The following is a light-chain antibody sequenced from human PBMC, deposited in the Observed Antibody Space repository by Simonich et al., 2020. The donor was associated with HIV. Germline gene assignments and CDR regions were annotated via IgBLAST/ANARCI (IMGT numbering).Light chain of an antibody. Sequence: QAVLTQPASLSASPGASASLTCTLRSGINVGTSRIYWYQQKPGSPPQYLLRFNSDSDKQQASVVPSRFSGSKDASANAGILLISGLQSEDEADYYCMIWHSSAWVFGGGTKLTVL. CDR2: FNSDSDK. V-gene: IGLV5-45*01. CDR1: SGINVGTSR. CDR3: MIWHSSAWV. J-gene: IGLJ3*02.